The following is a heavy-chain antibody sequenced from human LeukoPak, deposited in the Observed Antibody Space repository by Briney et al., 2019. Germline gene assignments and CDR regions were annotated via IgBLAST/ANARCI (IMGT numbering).Heavy chain of an antibody. CDR3: ARAPSLDYGDYAEEGWFDP. V-gene: IGHV4-39*07. J-gene: IGHJ5*02. D-gene: IGHD4-17*01. CDR1: GGSISSSSYY. Sequence: PSETLSLTCTVSGGSISSSSYYWGWIRQPPGKGLEWIGSIYYSGSTYYNPSLKSRVTISVDTSKNQFSLKLSSVTAADTAVYYCARAPSLDYGDYAEEGWFDPWGQGTLVTVSS. CDR2: IYYSGST.